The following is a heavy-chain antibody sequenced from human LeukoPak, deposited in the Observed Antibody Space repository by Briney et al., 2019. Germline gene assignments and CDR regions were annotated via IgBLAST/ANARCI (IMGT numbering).Heavy chain of an antibody. D-gene: IGHD4-17*01. CDR2: ISYDGSNK. Sequence: QPGGSLRLSCTASGFTFNTYAMHWVRQAPGKGLEWVAVISYDGSNKYYADSVKGRFTISRDNSKNTPYLQMNSLRAEDTAVYYCARTIHDYGDYGFDYWGQGTLVTVSS. J-gene: IGHJ4*02. CDR1: GFTFNTYA. V-gene: IGHV3-30*19. CDR3: ARTIHDYGDYGFDY.